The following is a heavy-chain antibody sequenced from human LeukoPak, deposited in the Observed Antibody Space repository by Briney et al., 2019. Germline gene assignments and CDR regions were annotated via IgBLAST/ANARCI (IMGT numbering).Heavy chain of an antibody. J-gene: IGHJ3*02. V-gene: IGHV4-4*07. CDR2: IYTSGNT. CDR3: ARDNHWDAFDI. Sequence: SETLSLTCTVSGGSISSYYWSWVRQPAGKGLEWIGRIYTSGNTNYNPSLKGRVTMSVDTSKNQFSLNLSSVTAADTAVYYCARDNHWDAFDIWGQGTMVTVSS. CDR1: GGSISSYY.